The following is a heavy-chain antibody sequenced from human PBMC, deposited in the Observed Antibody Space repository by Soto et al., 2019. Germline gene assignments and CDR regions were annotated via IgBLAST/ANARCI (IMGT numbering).Heavy chain of an antibody. CDR3: ARRPGGSLTQFDP. D-gene: IGHD2-15*01. CDR1: GYTFTSYA. Sequence: GASVKVSCKASGYTFTSYAMHWVRQAPGQRLEWMGWINAGNGNTKYSQKFQGRVTITRDTSASTAYMELSSLGSEDTAVYYCARRPGGSLTQFDPWGQGTLVTVSS. J-gene: IGHJ5*02. V-gene: IGHV1-3*01. CDR2: INAGNGNT.